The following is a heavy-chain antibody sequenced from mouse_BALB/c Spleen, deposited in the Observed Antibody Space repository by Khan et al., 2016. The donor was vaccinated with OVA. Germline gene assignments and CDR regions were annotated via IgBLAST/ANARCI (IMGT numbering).Heavy chain of an antibody. Sequence: QIQLVQSGPGLVAPSQSLSITCTVSGFSLTGYGVNWVRQPPGKGLEWLGMIWGDGSTDSNSALKSRLSINKDNSKSQVFLKINSLQTDDTARYFCARELRLGGFAYWGQGTLVTVSA. CDR1: GFSLTGYG. CDR2: IWGDGST. CDR3: ARELRLGGFAY. V-gene: IGHV2-6-7*01. D-gene: IGHD1-2*01. J-gene: IGHJ3*01.